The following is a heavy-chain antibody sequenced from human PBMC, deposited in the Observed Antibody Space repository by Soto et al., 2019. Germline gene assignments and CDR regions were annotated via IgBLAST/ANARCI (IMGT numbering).Heavy chain of an antibody. CDR3: TTVPSNPGYYDSSGYYYHYYYGMDV. D-gene: IGHD3-22*01. CDR2: IKRKTDGGTT. Sequence: GSLRLSCAASVFTFSNAWMSWVRQAPGKGLAWVGRIKRKTDGGTTDYAAPVKGRFTISRDDSKNTLYLQMNSLKTEDTAVYYCTTVPSNPGYYDSSGYYYHYYYGMDVWGQGTTVTAP. CDR1: VFTFSNAW. V-gene: IGHV3-15*01. J-gene: IGHJ6*02.